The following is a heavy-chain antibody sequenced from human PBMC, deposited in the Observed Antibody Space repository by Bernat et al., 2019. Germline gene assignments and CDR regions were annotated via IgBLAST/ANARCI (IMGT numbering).Heavy chain of an antibody. CDR3: NTWFYPPYYAFWSGYSTFAFYYYYGMDV. Sequence: EVQLVESGGGLVKPGGSLRLSCAASGFTFSNAWMNWVRQAPGKGLEWVGRIKSNTDGGTTDYAAPVKGRFTISRDDSINTLYLQMNSLKTEDTDVYYWNTWFYPPYYAFWSGYSTFAFYYYYGMDVWGQGTTVTVSS. V-gene: IGHV3-15*07. CDR2: IKSNTDGGTT. CDR1: GFTFSNAW. J-gene: IGHJ6*02. D-gene: IGHD3-3*01.